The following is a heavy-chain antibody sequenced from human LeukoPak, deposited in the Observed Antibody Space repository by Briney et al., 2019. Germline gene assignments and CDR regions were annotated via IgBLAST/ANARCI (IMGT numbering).Heavy chain of an antibody. D-gene: IGHD3-3*01. J-gene: IGHJ6*02. CDR1: GYTFTGYY. V-gene: IGHV1-2*06. Sequence: ASVKVSCKASGYTFTGYYMHWVRQAPGQGLEWMGRINPNSGGTNYAQKFQGRVTMTRDTSISTAYMELSRLRSDDTAVYYCARDSGITILGVVIKKYYGMDVWGQGTTVTVSS. CDR3: ARDSGITILGVVIKKYYGMDV. CDR2: INPNSGGT.